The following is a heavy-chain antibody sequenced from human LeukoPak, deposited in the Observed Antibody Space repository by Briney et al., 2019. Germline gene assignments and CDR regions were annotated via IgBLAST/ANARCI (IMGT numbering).Heavy chain of an antibody. CDR2: INHSGST. V-gene: IGHV4-34*01. J-gene: IGHJ5*02. Sequence: PSETLSLNCAVYGGSFSGYYWSWIRQPPGKGLEWIGEINHSGSTNYNPSLKSRVTISVDTSKNQFSLKLSSVTAADTAVYYCASRPHTVTTGTNNWFDPWGQGTLVTVSS. CDR1: GGSFSGYY. CDR3: ASRPHTVTTGTNNWFDP. D-gene: IGHD4-17*01.